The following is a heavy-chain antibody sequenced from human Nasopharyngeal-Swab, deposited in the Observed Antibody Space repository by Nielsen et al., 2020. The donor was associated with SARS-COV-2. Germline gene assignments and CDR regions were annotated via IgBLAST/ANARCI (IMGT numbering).Heavy chain of an antibody. CDR2: INPNSGGT. J-gene: IGHJ6*02. Sequence: ASVKVSCKASGYTFTGYYMHWVRQAPGQGLEWMGWINPNSGGTNYAQKFQGRVTMTRDTSISTAYMELSRLRSDDTAVYYCARVGLVGARYYHGMDVWGQGTTVTVSS. V-gene: IGHV1-2*02. CDR3: ARVGLVGARYYHGMDV. CDR1: GYTFTGYY. D-gene: IGHD1-26*01.